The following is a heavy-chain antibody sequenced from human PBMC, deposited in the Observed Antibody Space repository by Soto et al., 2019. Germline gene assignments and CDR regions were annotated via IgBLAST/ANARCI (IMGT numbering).Heavy chain of an antibody. CDR3: ARLAYCSGGSCYSARAYYYGMDV. J-gene: IGHJ6*02. Sequence: SVKVSCKASGGTFSSYAISWVRESAGQGLEWMGGIIPIFGTANYAQKFQGRVTITADESTSTAYMELSSLRSEDTAVYYCARLAYCSGGSCYSARAYYYGMDVWGQGTTVTVSS. V-gene: IGHV1-69*13. D-gene: IGHD2-15*01. CDR2: IIPIFGTA. CDR1: GGTFSSYA.